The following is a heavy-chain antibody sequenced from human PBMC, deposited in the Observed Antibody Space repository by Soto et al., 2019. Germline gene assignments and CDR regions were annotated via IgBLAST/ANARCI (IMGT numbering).Heavy chain of an antibody. CDR2: INHSGST. J-gene: IGHJ6*02. Sequence: SETLSLTCAVYGGSFSGYYWSWIRQPPGKGLEWIGEINHSGSTNYHPSLKSRVTISVDTSKNQFSLKLSSVTAADTAVYYCARVSGIYYYGMDVWGQGTTVTVSS. V-gene: IGHV4-34*01. CDR1: GGSFSGYY. D-gene: IGHD3-10*01. CDR3: ARVSGIYYYGMDV.